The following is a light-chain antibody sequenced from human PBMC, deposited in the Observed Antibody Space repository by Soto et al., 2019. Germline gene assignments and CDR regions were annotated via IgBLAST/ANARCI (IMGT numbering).Light chain of an antibody. CDR3: QQANSIPWT. V-gene: IGKV1-12*01. CDR2: EAS. CDR1: QGIRSW. Sequence: IQMTQSPTSVSASVGSRFTITCRASQGIRSWLALFKKKPGKAPKLLIYEASSLQSVVQSRFSGSGSGTDFALTISSQQAEDLATYHCQQANSIPWTFDEGTKVDIK. J-gene: IGKJ1*01.